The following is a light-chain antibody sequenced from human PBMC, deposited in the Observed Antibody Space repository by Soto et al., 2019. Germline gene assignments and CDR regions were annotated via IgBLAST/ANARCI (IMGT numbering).Light chain of an antibody. Sequence: DIQMTQSPSTLSASVGDTVTVTCRASQSISGRLAWYQQKPGEAPHLIVYDASTLENGVSSRFSGSGSGTEFTLTSNSRQTHDFATYYCQQYATYHRTFGRGTRLEVK. CDR1: QSISGR. CDR2: DAS. V-gene: IGKV1-5*01. CDR3: QQYATYHRT. J-gene: IGKJ4*02.